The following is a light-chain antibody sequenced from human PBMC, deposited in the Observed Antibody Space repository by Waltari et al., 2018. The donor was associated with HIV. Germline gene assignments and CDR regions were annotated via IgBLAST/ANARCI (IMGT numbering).Light chain of an antibody. Sequence: QSVLTQPPAVSAAPGPTVTLPCSGSSSNITKNYVSWYQQLPGTAPKLLISDNNRRSSGIPDRFSGSKSGTSATLAIAGLQTGDEADYYCGTWDTSLSAGVFGGGTKVTVL. V-gene: IGLV1-51*01. J-gene: IGLJ2*01. CDR2: DNN. CDR1: SSNITKNY. CDR3: GTWDTSLSAGV.